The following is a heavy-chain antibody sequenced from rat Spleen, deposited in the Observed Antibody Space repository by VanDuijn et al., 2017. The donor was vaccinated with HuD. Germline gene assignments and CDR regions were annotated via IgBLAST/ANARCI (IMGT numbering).Heavy chain of an antibody. D-gene: IGHD4-3*01. V-gene: IGHV5-25*01. CDR3: AKDRGPYNSGYEGDWFAY. CDR1: GFTFSSFA. CDR2: ITSGGSNT. Sequence: EVQLVESGGGLVQPGRSLKLSCAASGFTFSSFAMAWVRQAPKKGLEWVATITSGGSNTYYPDSVKGRFTISRDNAKSTLYLQMDSLRSEDTATYYCAKDRGPYNSGYEGDWFAYWGQGTLVTVSS. J-gene: IGHJ3*01.